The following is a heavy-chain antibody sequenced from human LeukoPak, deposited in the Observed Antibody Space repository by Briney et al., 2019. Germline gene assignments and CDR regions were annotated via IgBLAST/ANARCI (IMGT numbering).Heavy chain of an antibody. CDR1: GFIVSNKY. CDR3: ARDSSTYAGPPDY. V-gene: IGHV3-53*01. Sequence: GGSLRPSRAGSGFIVSNKYMTWVRQAPRKGLEWVSVIYKDGSTYYADSVKGRFTISRDNSKNTVYLQMNSLRAEDTAVYYCARDSSTYAGPPDYWGQGTLVTVSS. D-gene: IGHD2-2*01. J-gene: IGHJ4*02. CDR2: IYKDGST.